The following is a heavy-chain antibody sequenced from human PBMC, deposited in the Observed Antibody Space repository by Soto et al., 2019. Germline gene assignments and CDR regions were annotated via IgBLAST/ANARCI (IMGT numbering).Heavy chain of an antibody. CDR2: INSDGSTT. CDR3: ARVYGSGWAHFDY. D-gene: IGHD6-19*01. Sequence: EVQLVESGGGLVQPGGSLRLSCAASGFTFNSYWMHWVRQAPGKGLVWVSRINSDGSTTFYADSVKGRFTISRDNAQNTLDLQMNSLRAEDTAVYYCARVYGSGWAHFDYWGQGTLVTVSS. CDR1: GFTFNSYW. J-gene: IGHJ4*02. V-gene: IGHV3-74*01.